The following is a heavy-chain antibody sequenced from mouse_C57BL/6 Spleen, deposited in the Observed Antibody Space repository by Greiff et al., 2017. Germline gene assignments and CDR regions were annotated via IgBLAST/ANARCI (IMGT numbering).Heavy chain of an antibody. J-gene: IGHJ4*01. V-gene: IGHV1-64*01. D-gene: IGHD2-10*01. CDR3: ARGGLLGEYYAMDY. Sequence: QVQLQQPGAELVKPGASVKLSCKASGYTFTSYWMHWVKQRPGQGLEWIGMIHPNSGSTNYNEKFKSKATLTVDKSSSTAYMQLSSLTSEDSAVYYCARGGLLGEYYAMDYWGRGTSVTVSS. CDR1: GYTFTSYW. CDR2: IHPNSGST.